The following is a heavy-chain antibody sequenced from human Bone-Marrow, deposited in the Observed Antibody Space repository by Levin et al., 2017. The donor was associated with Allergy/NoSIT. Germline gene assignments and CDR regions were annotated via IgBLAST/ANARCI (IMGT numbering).Heavy chain of an antibody. CDR1: GASIGSDSLY. CDR2: VYYTGFT. CDR3: GRVDVAAAGLYEY. V-gene: IGHV4-61*01. J-gene: IGHJ4*02. D-gene: IGHD6-13*01. Sequence: SETLSLTCTVSGASIGSDSLYWSWVRQPPGGGLEWIGYVYYTGFTNYNPTLQSRVTVSIDTPKNQFSLSLRSLTAADTAAYFCGRVDVAAAGLYEYWGPGTLVTVSP.